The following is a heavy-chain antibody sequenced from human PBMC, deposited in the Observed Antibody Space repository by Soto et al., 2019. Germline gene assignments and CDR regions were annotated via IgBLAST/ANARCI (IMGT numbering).Heavy chain of an antibody. V-gene: IGHV3-33*01. J-gene: IGHJ4*02. CDR3: ARAHVAYYYDSSGYYYLDY. CDR2: IWYDGSNK. D-gene: IGHD3-22*01. CDR1: GFTFSSYG. Sequence: VQLVESGGGVVQPGRSLRLSCAASGFTFSSYGMHWVRQAPGKGLEWVAVIWYDGSNKYYADSVKGRFTISRDNSKNTLYLQMNSLRAEDTAVYYCARAHVAYYYDSSGYYYLDYWGQGTLVTVSS.